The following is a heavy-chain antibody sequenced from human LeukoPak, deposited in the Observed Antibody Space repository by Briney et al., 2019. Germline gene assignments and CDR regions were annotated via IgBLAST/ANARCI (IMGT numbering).Heavy chain of an antibody. CDR1: GGSISSGGYY. D-gene: IGHD2-2*02. V-gene: IGHV4-31*03. CDR3: ARGDIPRHYYGTDV. J-gene: IGHJ6*02. Sequence: TLSLTCTVSGGSISSGGYYWSWIRQHPGKGLEWIGYIYYSGSTYYNPSLKSRVTISVDTSKNQFSLKLSSVTAADTAVYYCARGDIPRHYYGTDVWGQGTTVTVSS. CDR2: IYYSGST.